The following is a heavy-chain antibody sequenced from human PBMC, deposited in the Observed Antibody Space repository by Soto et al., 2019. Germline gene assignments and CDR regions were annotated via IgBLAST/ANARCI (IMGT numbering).Heavy chain of an antibody. CDR3: AASGSNGQFDF. V-gene: IGHV4-59*01. Sequence: LPETLSLTCTVSGGSISNYFWHLIRQPPGKGLEWIGYIYYSGSTNYNPSLKSRVTISVDTSKNQFSLKLSSVTAADTAVYYCAASGSNGQFDFWAQGTLVTVSS. CDR2: IYYSGST. D-gene: IGHD3-10*01. CDR1: GGSISNYF. J-gene: IGHJ4*02.